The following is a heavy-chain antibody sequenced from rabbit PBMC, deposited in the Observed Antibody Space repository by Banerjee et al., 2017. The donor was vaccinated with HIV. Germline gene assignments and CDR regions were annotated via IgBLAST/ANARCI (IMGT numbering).Heavy chain of an antibody. CDR2: IDPVFGST. V-gene: IGHV1S40*01. CDR1: GFIFSSYG. D-gene: IGHD6-1*01. Sequence: QSLEESGGGLVKPGGSLKVSCKASGFIFSSYGMSWVRQAPGKGLEWIGYIDPVFGSTYYATWAKGRFTISKTSSTTVALQMTSLTAADTATYFCGREIYGYGWALNLWGQGTLVTVS. J-gene: IGHJ4*01. CDR3: GREIYGYGWALNL.